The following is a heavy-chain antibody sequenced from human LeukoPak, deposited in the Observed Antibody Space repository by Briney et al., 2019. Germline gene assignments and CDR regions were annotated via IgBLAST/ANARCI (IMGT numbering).Heavy chain of an antibody. J-gene: IGHJ4*02. CDR1: GGSFSGYY. D-gene: IGHD3-10*01. Sequence: PSETLSLTCAVYGGSFSGYYWSWIRQPPGKGLEWIGEINHSGSTNYNPSLKSRVTISVDTSKNQFSLKLSSVTAADTAVYYCARRRYGSGSYLSPRPYFDYWGQGTLVTVSS. V-gene: IGHV4-34*01. CDR2: INHSGST. CDR3: ARRRYGSGSYLSPRPYFDY.